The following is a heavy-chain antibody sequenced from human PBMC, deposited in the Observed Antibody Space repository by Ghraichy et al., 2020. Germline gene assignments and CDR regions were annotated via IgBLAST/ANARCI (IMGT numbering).Heavy chain of an antibody. CDR3: VPPISKREY. J-gene: IGHJ4*02. CDR1: GFIFSDHY. D-gene: IGHD2/OR15-2a*01. V-gene: IGHV3-72*01. Sequence: GESLNISCAASGFIFSDHYMDWVRQAPGKGLEWVGRIKNKANSYITEYAASVKGRFTISRDDSKSSLYLQMNSLKTEDAAVYYCVPPISKREYWGQGTLVTVSS. CDR2: IKNKANSYIT.